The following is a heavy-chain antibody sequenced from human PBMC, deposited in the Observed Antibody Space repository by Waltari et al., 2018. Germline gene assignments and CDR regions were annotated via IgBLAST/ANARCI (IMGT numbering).Heavy chain of an antibody. V-gene: IGHV4-59*01. D-gene: IGHD1-26*01. Sequence: QVQLQESGPGLVKPSETLSLTCTVSGGSISSYYWSWIRQPPGKGLEWIGYIYYSGSTKPHPPRKGRGTISVDTSKNQVSLELGSVPGADTAVYYCARGGGAKAFDYWGQGTLVTVSS. J-gene: IGHJ4*02. CDR3: ARGGGAKAFDY. CDR1: GGSISSYY. CDR2: IYYSGST.